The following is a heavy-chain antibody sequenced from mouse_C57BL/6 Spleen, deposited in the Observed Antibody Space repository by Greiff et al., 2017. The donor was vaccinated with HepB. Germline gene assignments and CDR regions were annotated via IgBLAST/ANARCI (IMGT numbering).Heavy chain of an antibody. CDR2: ISNLAYSI. CDR3: ARRRGYDGAMDY. CDR1: GFTFSDYG. Sequence: EVKLMESGGGLVQPGGSLKLSCAASGFTFSDYGMAWVRQAPRKGPEWVAFISNLAYSIYYADTVTGRFTISRENAKNTLYLEMSSLMSEDTAMYYCARRRGYDGAMDYWGQGTSVTVSS. V-gene: IGHV5-15*04. J-gene: IGHJ4*01. D-gene: IGHD2-3*01.